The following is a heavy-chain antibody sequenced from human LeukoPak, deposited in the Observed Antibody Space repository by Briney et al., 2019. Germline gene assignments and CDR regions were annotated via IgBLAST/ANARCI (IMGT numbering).Heavy chain of an antibody. CDR1: GGSISSYY. CDR3: ARMYYDSSGYYGGHYFDY. J-gene: IGHJ4*02. V-gene: IGHV4-59*08. D-gene: IGHD3-22*01. Sequence: SETLSLTCTVSGGSISSYYWSWIRQPPGKGLEWIGYIYYSGSTNYNPSLKSRVTISVDTSKNQFSLKLSSVTAADTAVYYCARMYYDSSGYYGGHYFDYWGQGTLVTVSS. CDR2: IYYSGST.